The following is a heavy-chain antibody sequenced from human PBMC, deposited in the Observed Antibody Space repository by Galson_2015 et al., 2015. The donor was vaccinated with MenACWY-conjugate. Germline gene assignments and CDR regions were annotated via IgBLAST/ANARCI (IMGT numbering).Heavy chain of an antibody. CDR1: GSTFSIYW. CDR2: IKQDGSEK. D-gene: IGHD6-19*01. V-gene: IGHV3-7*03. CDR3: ATLSSGHGMDV. Sequence: SLRLSCAASGSTFSIYWMHWVRQAPGKGLEWVANIKQDGSEKYYVDSVKGRFSISRDNAKNSLYLQMNGLRAEDTAVYYCATLSSGHGMDVWGQGTTVTVSS. J-gene: IGHJ6*02.